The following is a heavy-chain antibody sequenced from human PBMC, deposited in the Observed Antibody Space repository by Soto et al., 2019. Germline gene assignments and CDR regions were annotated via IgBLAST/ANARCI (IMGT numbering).Heavy chain of an antibody. CDR2: ISAYNGNT. CDR1: GYTFTSYC. V-gene: IGHV1-18*01. Sequence: ASVKVSCKASGYTFTSYCISWVRQAPGQGLEWMGWISAYNGNTNYAQKLQGRVTMTRDTSTSTVYMELSSLRSEDTAVYYCASDRVQRVGVVVQTNHGFDPWGQGTLVTVSS. CDR3: ASDRVQRVGVVVQTNHGFDP. J-gene: IGHJ5*01. D-gene: IGHD3-3*01.